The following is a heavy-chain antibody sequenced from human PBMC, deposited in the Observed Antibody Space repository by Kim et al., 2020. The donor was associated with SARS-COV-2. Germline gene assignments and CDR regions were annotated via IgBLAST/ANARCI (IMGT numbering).Heavy chain of an antibody. CDR3: ARAGRVVPAAIHYYYMDV. V-gene: IGHV3-11*01. D-gene: IGHD2-2*01. CDR1: GFTFSDYY. Sequence: GGSLRLSCAASGFTFSDYYMSWIRQAPGKGLEWVSYISSSGSTIYYADSVKGRFTISMDNAKNSLYLQMNSLRAEDTAVYYCARAGRVVPAAIHYYYMDVWGKGTTVTVSS. CDR2: ISSSGSTI. J-gene: IGHJ6*03.